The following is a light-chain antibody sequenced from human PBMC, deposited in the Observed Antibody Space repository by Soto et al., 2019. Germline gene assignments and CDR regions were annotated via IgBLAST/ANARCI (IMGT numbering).Light chain of an antibody. V-gene: IGKV4-1*01. J-gene: IGKJ2*01. CDR1: QSVLSRSNNQNY. Sequence: DIVMTQSPDSLAVSLGERATINCKSSQSVLSRSNNQNYLAWYQQKPGQPPKLLIYWASTRESGVPDRFSGSGSETDFTLTISSLQAEDVAVFYCQQYFISPPTFGQGTKLEIK. CDR2: WAS. CDR3: QQYFISPPT.